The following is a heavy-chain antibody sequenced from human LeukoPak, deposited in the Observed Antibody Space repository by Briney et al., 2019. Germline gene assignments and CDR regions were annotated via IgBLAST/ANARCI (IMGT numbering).Heavy chain of an antibody. J-gene: IGHJ1*01. D-gene: IGHD3-3*01. CDR3: AKGGLLRFLEWSAEYFQH. Sequence: GGSLRLSCAASGFTFSSYAMHWVRQAPGKGLEWVAVISYDGSNKYYADSVKGRFTISRDNSKNTLYLQMNSLRAEDTAVYYCAKGGLLRFLEWSAEYFQHWGQGTLVTVSS. V-gene: IGHV3-30-3*01. CDR2: ISYDGSNK. CDR1: GFTFSSYA.